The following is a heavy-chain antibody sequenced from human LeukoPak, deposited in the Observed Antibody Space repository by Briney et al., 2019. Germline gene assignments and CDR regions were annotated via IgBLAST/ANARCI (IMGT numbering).Heavy chain of an antibody. Sequence: PGGSLRLSCAASGFTFSNAWMSWVRQAPGKGLEWVGRIKSKTDGGTTDYAAPVKGRFTISRDDSKNTLYLQMNSLKTEDTAVYYCTTDEGYDYVWGSYRFDYWGQGTLVTVSS. D-gene: IGHD3-16*02. CDR3: TTDEGYDYVWGSYRFDY. CDR1: GFTFSNAW. V-gene: IGHV3-15*01. CDR2: IKSKTDGGTT. J-gene: IGHJ4*02.